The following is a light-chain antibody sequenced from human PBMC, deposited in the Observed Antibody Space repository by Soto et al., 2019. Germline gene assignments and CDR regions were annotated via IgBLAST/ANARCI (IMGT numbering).Light chain of an antibody. J-gene: IGKJ1*01. CDR1: QSIGSW. CDR3: QQYNSYPWT. V-gene: IGKV1-5*03. Sequence: DIQMTQSPSTLSASVGDRVTITCRASQSIGSWLAWYQQKPGKAPKLLIYKASSLDSGVPSRFSGSGSGTEFTLTISSLQPDDFATYYCQQYNSYPWTFGHGTTVEIK. CDR2: KAS.